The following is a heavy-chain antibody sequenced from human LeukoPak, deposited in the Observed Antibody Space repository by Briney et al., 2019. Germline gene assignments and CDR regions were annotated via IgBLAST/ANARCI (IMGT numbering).Heavy chain of an antibody. V-gene: IGHV4-34*01. D-gene: IGHD5-18*01. CDR1: GGSFSAYY. CDR3: ARDQGDTASFYYFDY. Sequence: SETLSLTCAVYGGSFSAYYWSWIRQPPGKGLEWIGEINHSGSTNYNPSLKSRVTMSVDTSKNQFSLKLSSVTAADTAVYYCARDQGDTASFYYFDYWGQGTLVTVSS. CDR2: INHSGST. J-gene: IGHJ4*02.